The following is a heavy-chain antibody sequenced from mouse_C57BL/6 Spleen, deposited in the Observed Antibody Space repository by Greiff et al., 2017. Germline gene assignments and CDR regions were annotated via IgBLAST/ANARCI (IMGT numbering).Heavy chain of an antibody. CDR3: ARDRRAMDY. CDR1: GFTFSSYA. V-gene: IGHV5-4*01. Sequence: EVMLVESGGGLVKPGGSLKLSCAASGFTFSSYAMSWVRQTPEKRLEWVATISDGGSYTYYPDNVKGRFTISRDNAKNMLYLQMSHLKSEDTAMYYCARDRRAMDYWGQGTSVTVSS. J-gene: IGHJ4*01. CDR2: ISDGGSYT.